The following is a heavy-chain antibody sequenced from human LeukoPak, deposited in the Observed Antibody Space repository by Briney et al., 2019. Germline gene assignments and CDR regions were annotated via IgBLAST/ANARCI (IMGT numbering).Heavy chain of an antibody. D-gene: IGHD4-17*01. CDR3: ATRNADSFYFDY. Sequence: SETLSLTCDVSDDDIRMYNWWSWVRQSPGKGLEWIGEMSRAGYSNFNPSLKSRATISIDTSGSAVSLTLRSVTAADTAVYFCATRNADSFYFDYWGRGTLVTVSS. CDR1: DDDIRMYNW. V-gene: IGHV4/OR15-8*02. J-gene: IGHJ4*02. CDR2: MSRAGYS.